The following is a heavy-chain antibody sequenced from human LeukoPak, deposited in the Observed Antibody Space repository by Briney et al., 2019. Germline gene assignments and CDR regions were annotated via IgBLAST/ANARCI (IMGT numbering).Heavy chain of an antibody. CDR1: GVTGSSNY. D-gene: IGHD2-2*01. CDR2: IYSGGST. V-gene: IGHV3-66*04. Sequence: GWSLRLSCAASGVTGSSNYMSGVRQAPGKGLEWVSVIYSGGSTYYADSVKGRFTISRDNSKNTLYLQMNSLRAEDTAVYYCARRQVGYYYYGMDVWGQGTTVTVSS. J-gene: IGHJ6*02. CDR3: ARRQVGYYYYGMDV.